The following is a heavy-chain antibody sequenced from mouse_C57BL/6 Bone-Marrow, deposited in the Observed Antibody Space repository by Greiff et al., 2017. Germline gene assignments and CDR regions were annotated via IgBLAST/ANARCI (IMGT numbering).Heavy chain of an antibody. V-gene: IGHV1-59*01. D-gene: IGHD1-1*02. CDR3: ARVVVFDHAWFAY. CDR1: GYTFTSYW. Sequence: QVQLKQPGAELVRPGTSVKLSCKASGYTFTSYWMHWVKQRPGQGLEWIGVIDPSDSYTNYKQKFKGKATLTVDTSSSTAYMQLSSLTSEDAAVYYCARVVVFDHAWFAYWGQGTLVTVSA. CDR2: IDPSDSYT. J-gene: IGHJ3*01.